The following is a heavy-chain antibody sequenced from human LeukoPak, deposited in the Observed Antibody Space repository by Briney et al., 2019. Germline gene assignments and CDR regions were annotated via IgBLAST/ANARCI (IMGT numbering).Heavy chain of an antibody. J-gene: IGHJ3*02. CDR3: ARNYAFDI. CDR1: GDSISSYY. Sequence: KTSETLSLTCTVSGDSISSYYWSWIRQSPGKGLEWIGCIYYSGNTNYNPSLKSRVTISIDTSKNQFSLKLRSVTAADTAVYYCARNYAFDIWGQGTMVTVSS. V-gene: IGHV4-59*01. CDR2: IYYSGNT.